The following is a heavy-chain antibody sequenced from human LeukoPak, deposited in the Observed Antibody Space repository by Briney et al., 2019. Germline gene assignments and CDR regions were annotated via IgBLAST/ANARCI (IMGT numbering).Heavy chain of an antibody. J-gene: IGHJ6*02. CDR1: GFTFSSYS. D-gene: IGHD6-13*01. V-gene: IGHV3-21*01. CDR2: IISSSGYI. CDR3: ARDTKQLTSYYYYYGMDV. Sequence: GGSLRLTCAASGFTFSSYSMNWVRQAPGKGPEWVSSIISSSGYIYYADSVKGRVTISRDNAKNSLYLQMNSLRAEDTAVYFCARDTKQLTSYYYYYGMDVWGQGTTVTVSS.